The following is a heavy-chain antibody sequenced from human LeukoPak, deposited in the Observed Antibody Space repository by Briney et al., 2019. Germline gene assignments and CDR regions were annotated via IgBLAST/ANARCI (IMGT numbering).Heavy chain of an antibody. V-gene: IGHV4-59*08. CDR2: IYYSGST. CDR3: ARHIAAAGAASDYFDY. D-gene: IGHD6-13*01. J-gene: IGHJ4*02. Sequence: SETLSLTCTVSGGSISSYYWSWIRQPPGKRLEWIGYIYYSGSTNYNPSLKSRVTISVDTSKYQFSLKLSSVTAADTAVYYCARHIAAAGAASDYFDYWGQGTLVTVSS. CDR1: GGSISSYY.